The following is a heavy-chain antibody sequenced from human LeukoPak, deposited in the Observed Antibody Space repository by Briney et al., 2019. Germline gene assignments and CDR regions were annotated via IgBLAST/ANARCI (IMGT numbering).Heavy chain of an antibody. CDR1: GFAFTSYA. CDR3: AKGISSGGFDY. Sequence: GGSLRLSRAASGFAFTSYAMSWVRQAPGKGLEWVSAISGSGGSTYYADSVKGRFTISRDNYKNTLYLQMNSLRAEDTAVYYCAKGISSGGFDYWGQGTLVTVSS. CDR2: ISGSGGST. D-gene: IGHD6-19*01. J-gene: IGHJ4*02. V-gene: IGHV3-23*01.